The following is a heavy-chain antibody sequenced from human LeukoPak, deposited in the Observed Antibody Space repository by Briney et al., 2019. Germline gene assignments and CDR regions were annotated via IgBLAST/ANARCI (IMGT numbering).Heavy chain of an antibody. Sequence: GGSLRLSCAASGFIFSNYAMHWVRQAPGKGLEWVAIISYDGGNRYYADSVKDRFTISRDNSKNTVYLQMNSLRAEDTAMYYCARRDDHNGRDYWGQGTLVTVSS. CDR3: ARRDDHNGRDY. CDR1: GFIFSNYA. J-gene: IGHJ4*02. D-gene: IGHD5-24*01. CDR2: ISYDGGNR. V-gene: IGHV3-30*14.